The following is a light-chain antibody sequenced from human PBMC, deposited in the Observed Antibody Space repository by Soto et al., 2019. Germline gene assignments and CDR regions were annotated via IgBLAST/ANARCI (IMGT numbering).Light chain of an antibody. CDR1: QGIDKY. CDR3: LQYKTYPLT. J-gene: IGKJ5*01. V-gene: IGKV1-17*03. CDR2: TAS. Sequence: DIQMTQSPSAMSASVGDRVTHTCRASQGIDKYLAWFQQKPGKVPKRLIYTASSLQSGVPSRFSGSGFGTEFTLTISSLQLEDFATYYCLQYKTYPLTFGQGTRLEIK.